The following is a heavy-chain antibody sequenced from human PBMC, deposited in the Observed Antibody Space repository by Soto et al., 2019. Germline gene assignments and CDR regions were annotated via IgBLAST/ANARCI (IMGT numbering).Heavy chain of an antibody. J-gene: IGHJ4*02. Sequence: QVYLVQSGADVKKPGSSVKVSCKALRGTCTNYAFSWVRQAPGHGLEWMGVIMPFFGSVTYAQKFQGRINITADEATSSVYLELTILRTEATAVYYCAGDRSGYYALFVYWGEGTLVIFSA. V-gene: IGHV1-69*01. CDR3: AGDRSGYYALFVY. CDR2: IMPFFGSV. D-gene: IGHD2-2*03. CDR1: RGTCTNYA.